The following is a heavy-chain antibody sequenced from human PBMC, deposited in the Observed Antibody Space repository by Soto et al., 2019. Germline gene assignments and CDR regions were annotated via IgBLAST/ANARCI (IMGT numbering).Heavy chain of an antibody. V-gene: IGHV3-30*18. D-gene: IGHD3-3*01. CDR2: ISYDERDK. CDR1: GFTFSSYG. J-gene: IGHJ4*02. CDR3: TKTFPLEGKGSGHLMDY. Sequence: QVHLVESGGGVVQPGRSLRLSCAASGFTFSSYGMHWVRQAPGKGLEWVAVISYDERDKYYADSVKGRFTISRDNSKKTPESPMNRLEGEDKGWYLRTKTFPLEGKGSGHLMDYWGKGTLVTVSS.